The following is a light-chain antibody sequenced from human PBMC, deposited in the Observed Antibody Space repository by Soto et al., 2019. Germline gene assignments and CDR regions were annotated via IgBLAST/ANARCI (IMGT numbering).Light chain of an antibody. J-gene: IGKJ4*01. CDR3: QQYGSSLRT. CDR1: QSVSSSY. Sequence: EIVLTQSPCTLSLSPGERATLSCRASQSVSSSYFAWYQQKPGQAPRLLISGASSRATGIPDRFSGSGSGTDFTLTISSLEPEDFAVYYCQQYGSSLRTFGGGTKVEIK. CDR2: GAS. V-gene: IGKV3-20*01.